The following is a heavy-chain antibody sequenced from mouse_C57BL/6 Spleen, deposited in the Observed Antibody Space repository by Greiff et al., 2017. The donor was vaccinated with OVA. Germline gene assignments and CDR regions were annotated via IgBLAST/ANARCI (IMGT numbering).Heavy chain of an antibody. D-gene: IGHD1-1*01. V-gene: IGHV1-64*01. CDR2: IHPNSGST. J-gene: IGHJ4*01. CDR3: ARGYYGSSVGYYDAMDY. CDR1: GYTFTSYW. Sequence: QVQLQQPGAELVKPGASVKLSCKASGYTFTSYWMHWVKQRPGQGLEWIGMIHPNSGSTNYNEKFKSKATLTVDKSSSTAYMQLSSLTSEDSAVYYCARGYYGSSVGYYDAMDYWGQGTSVTVSS.